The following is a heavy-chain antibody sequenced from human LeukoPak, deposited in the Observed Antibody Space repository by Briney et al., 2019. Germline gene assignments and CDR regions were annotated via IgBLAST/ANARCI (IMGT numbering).Heavy chain of an antibody. J-gene: IGHJ3*02. CDR3: ARASNPDAFDI. V-gene: IGHV4-59*08. CDR1: GGSISSYY. CDR2: IYYSGST. Sequence: SETLSLTCTVSGGSISSYYWSWIRQPPGKGLEWVGYIYYSGSTNYNPSLKSRVTISVDTSKNQFSLKLSSVTAADTAVYYCARASNPDAFDIWGQGTMVTVSS.